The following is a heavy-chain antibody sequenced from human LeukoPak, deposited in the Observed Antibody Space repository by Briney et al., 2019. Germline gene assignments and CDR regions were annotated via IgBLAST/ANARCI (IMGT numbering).Heavy chain of an antibody. CDR3: ASRTGYGDYSYGMDV. V-gene: IGHV1-69*13. CDR1: GGTFISYA. CDR2: IIPIFGTA. D-gene: IGHD4-17*01. Sequence: SVTVSCKASGGTFISYAISWVRQAPGQGLEWMGGIIPIFGTANYAQKFQGRVTITADESTSTAYMELSSLRSEDTAVYYCASRTGYGDYSYGMDVWGQGTTVTVSS. J-gene: IGHJ6*02.